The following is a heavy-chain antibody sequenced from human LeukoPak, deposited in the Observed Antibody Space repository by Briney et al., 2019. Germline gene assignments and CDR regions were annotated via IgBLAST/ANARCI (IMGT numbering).Heavy chain of an antibody. J-gene: IGHJ4*02. Sequence: PGGSLRLSCAASGFTFSSYAMHWVRQAPGKGLKWVAVISYDGSNKYYADSVKGRFTISRDNSKNTLYLRMNSLRAEDTAVYYCARARCTNGVCYFSFDYWGQGTLVTVSS. V-gene: IGHV3-30-3*01. CDR1: GFTFSSYA. D-gene: IGHD2-8*01. CDR3: ARARCTNGVCYFSFDY. CDR2: ISYDGSNK.